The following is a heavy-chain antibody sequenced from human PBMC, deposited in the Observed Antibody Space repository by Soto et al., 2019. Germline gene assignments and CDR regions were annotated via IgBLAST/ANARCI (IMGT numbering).Heavy chain of an antibody. Sequence: PGGSLRLSCAASGFTFSSYSMNWVRQTPGKGLEWVAAISYDEIDKKYASSVKGRFTVSRDNVKNTLSLQMNSLRPEDTAVYYCEEDIYYQLQDNYFYYGLDVWGQGTTVTVSS. CDR3: EEDIYYQLQDNYFYYGLDV. D-gene: IGHD2-2*01. V-gene: IGHV3-30*18. CDR1: GFTFSSYS. CDR2: ISYDEIDK. J-gene: IGHJ6*02.